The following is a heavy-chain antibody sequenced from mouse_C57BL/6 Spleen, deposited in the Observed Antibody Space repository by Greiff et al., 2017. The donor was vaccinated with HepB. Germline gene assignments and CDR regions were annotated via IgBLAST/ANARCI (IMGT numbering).Heavy chain of an antibody. J-gene: IGHJ1*03. CDR1: GFTFSSYA. CDR2: ISDGGSYT. V-gene: IGHV5-4*03. D-gene: IGHD1-1*01. CDR3: ARPSYYGKGDWYFDV. Sequence: EVMLVESGGGLVKPGGSLKLSCAASGFTFSSYAMSWVRQTPEKRLEWVATISDGGSYTYYPDNVKGRFTISRDNAKNHLYLQMSHLKSEDTAMYYCARPSYYGKGDWYFDVWGTGTTVTVSS.